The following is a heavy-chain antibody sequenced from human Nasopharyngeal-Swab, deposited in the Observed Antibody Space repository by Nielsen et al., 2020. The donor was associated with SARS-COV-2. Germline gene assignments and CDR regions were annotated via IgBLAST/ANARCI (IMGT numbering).Heavy chain of an antibody. CDR1: GYTFTSYG. CDR3: ATTTALASGRDWFDP. CDR2: ISAYNGNT. Sequence: ASVKVSCKASGYTFTSYGISWVRQAPGQGLEWMGWISAYNGNTNYAQKLQGRVTMTTDTSTSTAYMELSSLRSEDTAVYYCATTTALASGRDWFDPWGQGTLVTVSS. D-gene: IGHD5-18*01. J-gene: IGHJ5*02. V-gene: IGHV1-18*04.